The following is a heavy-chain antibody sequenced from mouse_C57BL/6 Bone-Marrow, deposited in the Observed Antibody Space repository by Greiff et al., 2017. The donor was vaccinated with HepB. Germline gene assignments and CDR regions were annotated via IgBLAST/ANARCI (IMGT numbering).Heavy chain of an antibody. J-gene: IGHJ3*01. CDR2: IRLKSDNYAT. V-gene: IGHV6-3*01. CDR1: GFTFSNYW. Sequence: DVMLVESGGGLVQPGGSMKLSCVASGFTFSNYWMNWVRQSPEKGLEWVAQIRLKSDNYATHYAASVKGRFTISREDSKSSVYLQMNNLRAEDTGIYYCTADPTYWGQGTLVTVSA. CDR3: TADPTY.